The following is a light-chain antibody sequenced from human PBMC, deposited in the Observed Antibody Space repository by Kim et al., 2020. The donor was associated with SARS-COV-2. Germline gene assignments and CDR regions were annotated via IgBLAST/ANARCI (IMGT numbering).Light chain of an antibody. V-gene: IGKV1-33*01. CDR2: DAS. CDR1: QDIRKF. J-gene: IGKJ5*01. CDR3: QQYNNLQAIT. Sequence: SVGDSVTSTCQASQDIRKFLKWYQHKPGKAPELLISDASTLRTGVPSRFSGSASGTHFTFTISNLQPEDIATYYCQQYNNLQAITFGQGTRLEIK.